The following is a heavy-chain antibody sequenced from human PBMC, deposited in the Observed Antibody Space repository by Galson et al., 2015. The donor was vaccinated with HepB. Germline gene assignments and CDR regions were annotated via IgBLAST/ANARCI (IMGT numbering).Heavy chain of an antibody. CDR3: ARPAGTIFGVVGEYYMDV. V-gene: IGHV1-8*01. Sequence: CKASGYTFTSYDINWVRQATGQGLEWMGWMNPNSGNTGYAQKFQGRVTMTRNTSISTAYMELSSLRSEDTAVYYCARPAGTIFGVVGEYYMDVWGKGTTVTVSS. J-gene: IGHJ6*03. D-gene: IGHD3-3*01. CDR1: GYTFTSYD. CDR2: MNPNSGNT.